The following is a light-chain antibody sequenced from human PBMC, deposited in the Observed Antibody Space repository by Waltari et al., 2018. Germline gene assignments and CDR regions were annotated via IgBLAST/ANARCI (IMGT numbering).Light chain of an antibody. CDR3: CSYAGSNTFL. CDR2: EGA. CDR1: SSDVGSYKF. V-gene: IGLV2-23*01. J-gene: IGLJ3*02. Sequence: VSASPGQSITISCTGTSSDVGSYKFVSWYQQPPGKAPKLIIYEGAKRPSGVSNRFSGSKSGNTASLTISGLQAEDEAAYYCCSYAGSNTFLFGGGTKVTVL.